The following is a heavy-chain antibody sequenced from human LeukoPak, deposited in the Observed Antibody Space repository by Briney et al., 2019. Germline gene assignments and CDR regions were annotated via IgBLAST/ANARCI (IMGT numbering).Heavy chain of an antibody. CDR1: GFTFSSYG. D-gene: IGHD6-13*01. CDR3: AKAPRIAAAGTDY. CDR2: IWYDGSNK. J-gene: IGHJ4*02. V-gene: IGHV3-33*06. Sequence: GGSLRLSCAASGFTFSSYGMHWVRQAPGKGLEWVAVIWYDGSNKYYADSVKGRFTISRDNSKNTLYLQMNSLRAEDTAVYYCAKAPRIAAAGTDYWGQGTLVTVSS.